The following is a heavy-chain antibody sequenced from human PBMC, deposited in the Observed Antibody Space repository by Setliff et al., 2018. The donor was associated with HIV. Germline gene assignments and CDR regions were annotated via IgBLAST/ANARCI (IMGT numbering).Heavy chain of an antibody. CDR1: GGSISSSYW. D-gene: IGHD6-6*01. Sequence: KPSETLSLTCAVSGGSISSSYWWSWVRQPPGEGLEWIGEIYHSGSTNYNPSLKSRLTISVGKSKNQFSLKLSSVTAADTAVYYCARVPYSSSWGTFDYWGQGTLVTVSS. J-gene: IGHJ4*02. V-gene: IGHV4-4*02. CDR2: IYHSGST. CDR3: ARVPYSSSWGTFDY.